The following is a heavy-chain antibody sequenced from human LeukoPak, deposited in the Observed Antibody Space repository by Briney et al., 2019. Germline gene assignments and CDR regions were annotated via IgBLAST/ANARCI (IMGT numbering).Heavy chain of an antibody. CDR1: GGSISSGSYY. CDR2: IYTSGST. V-gene: IGHV4-61*02. Sequence: SETLSLTCTVSGGSISSGSYYWSWIRQPAGKGLEWIGRIYTSGSTDYNPSLKSRVTISVDTSKNQFSLKLSSVTAADTAVYYCAVESRGYSGYDYLGYFDYWGQGTLVTVSS. J-gene: IGHJ4*02. D-gene: IGHD5-12*01. CDR3: AVESRGYSGYDYLGYFDY.